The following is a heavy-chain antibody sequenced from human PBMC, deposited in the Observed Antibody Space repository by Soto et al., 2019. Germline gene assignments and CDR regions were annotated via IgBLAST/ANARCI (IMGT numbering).Heavy chain of an antibody. D-gene: IGHD2-15*01. V-gene: IGHV4-39*01. CDR1: GDSISRNSYV. CDR3: AKQTGYCSAGTCYWDH. CDR2: LSSGRSA. J-gene: IGHJ4*02. Sequence: SETLSLICAVSGDSISRNSYVWGWVRQPPEKGLEWIGSLSSGRSASYNPSLKSRVTESLDTSQNQVSRRLNSVIAADSAVYYCAKQTGYCSAGTCYWDHWGQGTLVTVSS.